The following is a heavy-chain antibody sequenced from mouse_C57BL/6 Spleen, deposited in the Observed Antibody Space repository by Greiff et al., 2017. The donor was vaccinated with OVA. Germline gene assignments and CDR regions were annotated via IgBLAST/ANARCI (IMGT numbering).Heavy chain of an antibody. CDR1: GFSLTSYA. CDR3: ARNELGRGYLDY. J-gene: IGHJ2*01. CDR2: IWTGGGK. V-gene: IGHV2-9-1*01. Sequence: VQLKESGPGLVAPSQSLSITCTVSGFSLTSYAISWVRQPPGKGLEWLGVIWTGGGKNYNSALKSRLSISKDNSKSQVFLKMNSLQTDDTARYYCARNELGRGYLDYWGQGTTLTVSS. D-gene: IGHD4-1*01.